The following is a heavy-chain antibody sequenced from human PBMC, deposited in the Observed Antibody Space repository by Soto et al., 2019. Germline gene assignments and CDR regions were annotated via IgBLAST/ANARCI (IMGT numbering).Heavy chain of an antibody. Sequence: SETLSLTCTVSGGSISSYYWSWIRQPPGKGLEWIGYIYYSGSTNYNPSLKSRVTISVDTSKNQFSLKLSSVTAADTAVYYCARGRKNGDYVGYKSYYFDYWGQGTLVTVSS. CDR1: GGSISSYY. CDR2: IYYSGST. D-gene: IGHD4-17*01. V-gene: IGHV4-59*01. CDR3: ARGRKNGDYVGYKSYYFDY. J-gene: IGHJ4*02.